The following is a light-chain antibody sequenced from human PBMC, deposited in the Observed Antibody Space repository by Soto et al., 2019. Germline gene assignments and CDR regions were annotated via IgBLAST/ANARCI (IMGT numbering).Light chain of an antibody. Sequence: QSVLTQPRSVSGSPGQSVTISCTGTSSDVGGYNYVSWYQQHPGKAPKLMIYDVSKRPSGVPDRFSGSKSGNTASLTISGLQAEDEADYYCSSYTSGRDVYVFGGGTKVTV. J-gene: IGLJ1*01. CDR2: DVS. V-gene: IGLV2-11*01. CDR3: SSYTSGRDVYV. CDR1: SSDVGGYNY.